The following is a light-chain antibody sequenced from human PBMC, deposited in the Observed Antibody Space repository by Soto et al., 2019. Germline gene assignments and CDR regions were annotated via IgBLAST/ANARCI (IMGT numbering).Light chain of an antibody. V-gene: IGLV2-14*01. CDR1: SSDVGGYNY. CDR2: DVI. J-gene: IGLJ1*01. CDR3: TSYTSSSTHD. Sequence: QSVLDQPASVSGSPGQSITISCTGTSSDVGGYNYVSWYQQHPGKAPKLLIYDVINRPSGVSNRFSGSKSGNTASLTISGLQAEDEADYYCTSYTSSSTHDFGSGTKVTVL.